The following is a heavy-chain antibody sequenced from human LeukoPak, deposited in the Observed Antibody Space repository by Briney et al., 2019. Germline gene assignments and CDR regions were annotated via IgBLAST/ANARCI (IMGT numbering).Heavy chain of an antibody. V-gene: IGHV3-33*01. CDR3: GRDSSYGVDY. D-gene: IGHD3-10*01. CDR2: MWYDGGSQ. Sequence: PGRSLRLSCAASGFTLSNSGMHWVRQAPGKGPEWVAVMWYDGGSQYYADPVKGRFTISRENSKNTLYLQMNSLGAEDTAVYYCGRDSSYGVDYWGQGTLVTVSS. CDR1: GFTLSNSG. J-gene: IGHJ4*02.